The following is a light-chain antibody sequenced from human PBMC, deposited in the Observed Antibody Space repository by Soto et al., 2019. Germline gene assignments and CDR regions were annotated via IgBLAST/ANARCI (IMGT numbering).Light chain of an antibody. CDR3: HQFGMSPFT. CDR1: QSVRGNY. CDR2: GPS. J-gene: IGKJ3*01. V-gene: IGKV3-20*01. Sequence: EVVLTQSPGTLSLSPGESATLSCRASQSVRGNYFAWYQQRPSQAPRLLVYGPSVRAAGIPDRFRGSGSRPDFNLTINIVEPGDFAVYYCHQFGMSPFTFGPGTTLD.